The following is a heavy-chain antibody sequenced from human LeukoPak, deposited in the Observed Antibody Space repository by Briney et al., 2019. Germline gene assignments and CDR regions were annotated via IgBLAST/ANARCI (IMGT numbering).Heavy chain of an antibody. CDR1: GGSFSGYY. CDR2: INHNGST. V-gene: IGHV4-34*01. Sequence: SETLSLTCAVYGGSFSGYYWSWIRQPPGKGLEWIGEINHNGSTNYNPSLKSRVTISVDTSKNQFSLKLSSATAADTAVYYCARERAVAGPFDYWGQGTLVTVSS. D-gene: IGHD6-19*01. CDR3: ARERAVAGPFDY. J-gene: IGHJ4*02.